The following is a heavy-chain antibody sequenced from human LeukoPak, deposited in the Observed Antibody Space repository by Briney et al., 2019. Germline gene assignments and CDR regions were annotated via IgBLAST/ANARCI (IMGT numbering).Heavy chain of an antibody. CDR1: GGSISSSSYY. CDR3: ARDFYSYGYGGPRFGFDP. V-gene: IGHV4-39*07. J-gene: IGHJ5*02. Sequence: PSETLSLTCTVSGGSISSSSYYWGWIRQPPGKGLEWIGSIYYSGSTYYNPSLKSRVTISVDTSKNQFSLKLSSVTAADTAVYYCARDFYSYGYGGPRFGFDPWGQGTLVTVSS. CDR2: IYYSGST. D-gene: IGHD5-18*01.